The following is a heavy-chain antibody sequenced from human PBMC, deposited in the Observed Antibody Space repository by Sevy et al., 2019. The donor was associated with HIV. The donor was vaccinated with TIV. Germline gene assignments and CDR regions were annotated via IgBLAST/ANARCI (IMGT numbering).Heavy chain of an antibody. CDR2: ISFDATNK. J-gene: IGHJ1*01. CDR1: GFTFNRYS. D-gene: IGHD1-1*01. Sequence: GWSLRLSCAASGFTFNRYSMHWVRQAPGKGLEWVATISFDATNKHYPDSVKGRFTISRDNFQNSLFLQIDSLRPEDTAVYYCALERLSSDVAEYFQNWGQGTLVTVSS. CDR3: ALERLSSDVAEYFQN. V-gene: IGHV3-30-3*01.